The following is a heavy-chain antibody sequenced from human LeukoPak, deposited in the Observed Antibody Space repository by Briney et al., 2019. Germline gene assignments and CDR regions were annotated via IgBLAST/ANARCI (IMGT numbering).Heavy chain of an antibody. J-gene: IGHJ3*02. Sequence: GGSLRLSCAASGFTFSSYAMSWVRQAPGKGLEWVSVIYSGGITYYADSVKGRVTVSRDNSKNTLYLQMNGLRAEDTAVYYCARDGAQLARRYAFDIWGQGTMVTVSS. CDR2: IYSGGIT. CDR1: GFTFSSYA. D-gene: IGHD1-1*01. CDR3: ARDGAQLARRYAFDI. V-gene: IGHV3-66*01.